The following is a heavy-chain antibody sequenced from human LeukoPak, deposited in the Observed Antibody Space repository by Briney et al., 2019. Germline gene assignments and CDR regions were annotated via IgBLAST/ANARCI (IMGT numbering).Heavy chain of an antibody. CDR3: ARDSPYYYDSSGYAFDI. J-gene: IGHJ3*02. D-gene: IGHD3-22*01. V-gene: IGHV4-4*02. Sequence: SETLSLTCAVSGGSIGNINWWSWVRQPPGKGLEWIGEIFQGGFTNYNPALRSRVTIPVDKSETQVSLKIPSVTAADTAVYYRARDSPYYYDSSGYAFDIWGQGKTVTVSS. CDR1: GGSIGNINW. CDR2: IFQGGFT.